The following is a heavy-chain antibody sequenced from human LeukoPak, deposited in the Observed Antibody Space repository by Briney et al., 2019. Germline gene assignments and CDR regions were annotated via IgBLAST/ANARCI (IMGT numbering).Heavy chain of an antibody. CDR2: IYYSGST. V-gene: IGHV4-59*01. Sequence: PSETLSLTCTVSGGSISSYYWSWIRQPPGKGLEWIGYIYYSGSTNYNPSLKSRVTISVDTSKNKFPLKLSSVTAADTAVYYCASGRFGYSSSSDYWGQGTLVTVSS. J-gene: IGHJ4*02. CDR3: ASGRFGYSSSSDY. D-gene: IGHD6-6*01. CDR1: GGSISSYY.